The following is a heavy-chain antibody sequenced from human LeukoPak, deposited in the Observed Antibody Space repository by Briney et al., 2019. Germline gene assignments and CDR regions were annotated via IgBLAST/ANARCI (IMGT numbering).Heavy chain of an antibody. V-gene: IGHV3-7*01. CDR3: ARDLYGGGRYYYDRSGYSYYFDY. D-gene: IGHD3-22*01. CDR1: GFTFSSYW. J-gene: IGHJ4*02. CDR2: IKQDGSEK. Sequence: GGSLRLSCAASGFTFSSYWMSWVRQAPGKGLEWVANIKQDGSEKYYVDSVKGRFTISRDNAKNSLYLQKNRLRVEDTAVYFCARDLYGGGRYYYDRSGYSYYFDYWGQGSLVTVSS.